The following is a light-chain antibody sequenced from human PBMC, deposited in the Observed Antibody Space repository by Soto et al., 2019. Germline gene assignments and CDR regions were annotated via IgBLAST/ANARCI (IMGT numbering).Light chain of an antibody. Sequence: EIVLTQSPGTLSLSPGERAALSCRASQSVSNHYLAGYQQNPGQATRLLIDGASNRATGIPDRFSGIGSGTEFTLTINSLQSEDFAVYYCQQYNNWPRTFGQGTKVDIK. CDR2: GAS. J-gene: IGKJ1*01. CDR3: QQYNNWPRT. CDR1: QSVSNH. V-gene: IGKV3D-15*01.